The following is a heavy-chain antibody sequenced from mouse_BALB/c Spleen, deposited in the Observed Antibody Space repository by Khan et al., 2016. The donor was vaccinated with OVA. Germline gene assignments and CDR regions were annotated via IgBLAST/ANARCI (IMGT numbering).Heavy chain of an antibody. J-gene: IGHJ4*01. Sequence: EVQLVESGPGLVKPSQSLSLTCTVTGYAITSDYAWNWIRHFPGNKLEWMGYISSTGSTSYNPSLKSRISITRDTSNNQFFLQLKSVTTDKTATYDRARSLYYSYGYALDCWGRGTSVTVSS. CDR2: ISSTGST. CDR3: ARSLYYSYGYALDC. D-gene: IGHD2-14*01. V-gene: IGHV3-2*02. CDR1: GYAITSDYA.